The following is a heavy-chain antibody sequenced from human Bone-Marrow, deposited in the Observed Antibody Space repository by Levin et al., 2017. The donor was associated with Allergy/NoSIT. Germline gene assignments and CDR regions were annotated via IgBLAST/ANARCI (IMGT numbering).Heavy chain of an antibody. CDR2: VSYSGIT. CDR1: SGSISSGIYF. D-gene: IGHD3-3*01. J-gene: IGHJ3*02. V-gene: IGHV4-31*03. CDR3: ARGITIFGVVLAVNDAFDI. Sequence: SQTLSLTCTVSSGSISSGIYFWSWIRQLPGKGLEWIGYVSYSGITFYNPSLKSRVTISVDTSKTLFSLNLSSVTAADTAVYYCARGITIFGVVLAVNDAFDIWGQGTTVTVSS.